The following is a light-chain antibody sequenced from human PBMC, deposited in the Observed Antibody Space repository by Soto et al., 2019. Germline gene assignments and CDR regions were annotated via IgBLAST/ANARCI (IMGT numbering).Light chain of an antibody. Sequence: EIVLTQSPGTLSLSPGERATLSCRASQSVSSSYLAWYQQKPGQAPRLLIYGASSRATGIPDRFSGSGSGADFTLTISRLEPEDFAVYYCQQKTFGQGTKV. V-gene: IGKV3-20*01. CDR3: QQKT. CDR2: GAS. J-gene: IGKJ1*01. CDR1: QSVSSSY.